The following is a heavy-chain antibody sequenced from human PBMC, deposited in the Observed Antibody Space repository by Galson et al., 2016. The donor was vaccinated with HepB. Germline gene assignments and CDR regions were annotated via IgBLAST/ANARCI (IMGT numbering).Heavy chain of an antibody. CDR3: ARGRFGGGILYHGLDG. J-gene: IGHJ6*02. Sequence: SETLSLTCTVSGVSISDDYWSWIRQSPGKGLEWIGYVHYTGTTTYSPSLWSRVTISVDSPKNHFSLKLTSVTAADTAVYFCARGRFGGGILYHGLDGWGQGTAGTVSS. D-gene: IGHD3-16*01. V-gene: IGHV4-59*01. CDR1: GVSISDDY. CDR2: VHYTGTT.